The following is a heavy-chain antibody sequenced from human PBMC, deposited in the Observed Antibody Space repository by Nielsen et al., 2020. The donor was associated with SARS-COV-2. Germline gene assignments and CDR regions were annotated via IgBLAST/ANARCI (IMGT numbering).Heavy chain of an antibody. D-gene: IGHD6-13*01. CDR3: ARDPDSSSWYGSDY. Sequence: GESLKISCAASGFTFSSYEMNWVRQAPRKGLEWVSYISSSGSTIYYADSVKGRFTISRDNAKNSLYLQMNSLRAEDTAVYYCARDPDSSSWYGSDYWGQGTLVTVSS. J-gene: IGHJ4*02. V-gene: IGHV3-48*03. CDR1: GFTFSSYE. CDR2: ISSSGSTI.